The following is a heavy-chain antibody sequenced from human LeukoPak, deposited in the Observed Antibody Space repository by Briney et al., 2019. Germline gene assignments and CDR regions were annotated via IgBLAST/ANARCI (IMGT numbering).Heavy chain of an antibody. CDR3: ARDYGSGSYYYKFDY. V-gene: IGHV1-69*13. D-gene: IGHD3-10*01. CDR1: GGTFSSYA. J-gene: IGHJ4*02. CDR2: IIPIFGTA. Sequence: GASVKVSCKASGGTFSSYAISWVRQPPAQGLEWMGGIIPIFGTANYAQKFQGRVTITADESTSTAYMELSSLRSEDTAVYYCARDYGSGSYYYKFDYWGQGTLVTVSS.